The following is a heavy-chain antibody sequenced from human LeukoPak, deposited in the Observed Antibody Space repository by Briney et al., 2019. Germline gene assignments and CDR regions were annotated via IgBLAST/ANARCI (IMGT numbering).Heavy chain of an antibody. J-gene: IGHJ1*01. CDR3: AGRYCSSTSCRYFQH. CDR2: IIPKGGGT. Sequence: ASVKVCCKASGYTFTEYLIHWVRQAPGQGPEWKGWIIPKGGGTKYAQKFQDRVTMTRDTTINTAYVELSSLRSEDTAVYYCAGRYCSSTSCRYFQHWGQGTLVTVSS. V-gene: IGHV1-2*02. CDR1: GYTFTEYL. D-gene: IGHD2-2*01.